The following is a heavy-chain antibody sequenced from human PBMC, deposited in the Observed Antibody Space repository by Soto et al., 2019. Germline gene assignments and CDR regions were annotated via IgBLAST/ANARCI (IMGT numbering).Heavy chain of an antibody. J-gene: IGHJ4*02. CDR1: KFTFSSYA. Sequence: EVQLLESGGGLVQPGGSLRLSCAASKFTFSSYAMSWVRQAPGKGLEWVSAISGSGGSTLYADSVKGRFTISRDNSKNTLYLQMNSLRAEDTAVYYCAKDDLERDYFDYWGQGTLVTVSS. V-gene: IGHV3-23*01. CDR3: AKDDLERDYFDY. CDR2: ISGSGGST. D-gene: IGHD1-1*01.